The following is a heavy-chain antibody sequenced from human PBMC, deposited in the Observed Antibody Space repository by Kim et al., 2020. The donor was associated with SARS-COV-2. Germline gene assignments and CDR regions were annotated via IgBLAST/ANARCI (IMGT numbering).Heavy chain of an antibody. CDR1: GYSFTSYW. J-gene: IGHJ3*02. CDR2: IDSSDSYT. D-gene: IGHD3-22*01. V-gene: IGHV5-10-1*01. Sequence: GESLKIFCKGSGYSFTSYWISWVRQMPGKGLEWMGRIDSSDSYTNYSPSFQGHVTISADKSISTAYLQWSSLKAADTAMYYCARLGSGAYYDSSGYYWGAFDIWGKGTMVTVSS. CDR3: ARLGSGAYYDSSGYYWGAFDI.